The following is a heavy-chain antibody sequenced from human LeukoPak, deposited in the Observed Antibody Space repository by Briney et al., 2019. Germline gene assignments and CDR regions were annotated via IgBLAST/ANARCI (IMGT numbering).Heavy chain of an antibody. CDR3: ARVHYYGSGSYYGN. CDR2: INPNSGGT. D-gene: IGHD3-10*01. Sequence: ASVKVSCKASGYTFTGYYMHWVRQAPGQGLEWMGWINPNSGGTNYAQTFQGRVTMTRDTSISTAYMELSRLRSDDTAVYYCARVHYYGSGSYYGNWGQGTLVTVSS. J-gene: IGHJ4*02. CDR1: GYTFTGYY. V-gene: IGHV1-2*02.